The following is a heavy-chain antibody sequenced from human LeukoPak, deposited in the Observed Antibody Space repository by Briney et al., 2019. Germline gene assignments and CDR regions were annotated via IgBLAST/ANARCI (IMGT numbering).Heavy chain of an antibody. D-gene: IGHD4-17*01. Sequence: SGGSLRLSCAASGFSFSSYGMSWVRQAPGKGLEWVSTISGSGVSTYYADSVKGRFTISRDNSKTTLYLQMNSLTAVDTAVYYCAKALYGDYGNFDFWGQGTLVTVSS. J-gene: IGHJ4*02. CDR1: GFSFSSYG. V-gene: IGHV3-23*01. CDR2: ISGSGVST. CDR3: AKALYGDYGNFDF.